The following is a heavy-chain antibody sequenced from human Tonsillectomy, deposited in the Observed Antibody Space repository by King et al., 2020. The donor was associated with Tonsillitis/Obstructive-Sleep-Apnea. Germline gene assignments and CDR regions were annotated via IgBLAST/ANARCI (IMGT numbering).Heavy chain of an antibody. J-gene: IGHJ4*02. CDR2: IWYDGSNK. CDR3: ARSRENTDY. Sequence: VQLVESGGGVVQPGRSLRLSCAASGFTFSTYGMHWVRQAPGKGLEWVAVIWYDGSNKYYADSVKGQFTISRDNSKNTLYLQMNSLRAEDTAVYYCARSRENTDYWGQGTLVTVSS. CDR1: GFTFSTYG. D-gene: IGHD1/OR15-1a*01. V-gene: IGHV3-33*01.